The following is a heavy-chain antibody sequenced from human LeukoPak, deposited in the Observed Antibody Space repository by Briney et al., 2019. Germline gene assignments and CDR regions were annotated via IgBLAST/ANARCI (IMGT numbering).Heavy chain of an antibody. Sequence: PGGSLRLSCTASRFFSSYWMSWVRQAPGKGLEWVANIKQDGSEKYYVDSVKGRFTISRDNTKNSLYLQMNSLRAEDTAVYYCTTGITEIVATIGDYWGQGTLVTVSS. CDR2: IKQDGSEK. CDR3: TTGITEIVATIGDY. CDR1: RFFSSYW. V-gene: IGHV3-7*03. D-gene: IGHD5-12*01. J-gene: IGHJ4*02.